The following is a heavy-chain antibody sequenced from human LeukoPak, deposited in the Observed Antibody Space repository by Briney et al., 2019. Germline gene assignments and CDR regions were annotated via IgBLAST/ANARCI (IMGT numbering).Heavy chain of an antibody. CDR3: ARGGVVGATRELDY. J-gene: IGHJ4*02. D-gene: IGHD1-26*01. V-gene: IGHV4-34*01. CDR1: GGSFSGYY. Sequence: SETLSLTCAVYGGSFSGYYWSWIRQPPGKGLEWIGEINHSGSTNYNPSLESRVTISVDTSKNQFSLKLSSVTAADTAVYYCARGGVVGATRELDYWGQGTLVTVSS. CDR2: INHSGST.